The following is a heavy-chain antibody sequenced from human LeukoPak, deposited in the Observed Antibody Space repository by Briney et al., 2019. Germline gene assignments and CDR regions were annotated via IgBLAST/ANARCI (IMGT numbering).Heavy chain of an antibody. CDR1: GFTFTSSA. D-gene: IGHD5-18*01. CDR2: IVVGSGNT. J-gene: IGHJ6*02. V-gene: IGHV1-58*02. Sequence: SVKVSCKTSGFTFTSSAMQWVRQARGQRLEWIGWIVVGSGNTKYAQKFQERVAITRDTSTSTAYMELSSLRSEDTAVYYCAADLEIQLWFGVGYGMDVWGQGTTVTVSS. CDR3: AADLEIQLWFGVGYGMDV.